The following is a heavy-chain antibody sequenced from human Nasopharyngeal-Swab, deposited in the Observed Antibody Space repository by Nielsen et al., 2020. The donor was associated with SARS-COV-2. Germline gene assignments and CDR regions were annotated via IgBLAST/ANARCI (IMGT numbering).Heavy chain of an antibody. V-gene: IGHV1-2*06. D-gene: IGHD4-17*01. J-gene: IGHJ5*02. CDR1: GYIFTYYY. Sequence: ASVKVSCKTSGYIFTYYYIHWVRQAPGQGLEWMGRIDPNTGGTSSAQIFQGRVTMTRDTSISTVYIEVTSLTSDDTAVYYCARALSARTTFNCIGPWGQGTLVTVSS. CDR3: ARALSARTTFNCIGP. CDR2: IDPNTGGT.